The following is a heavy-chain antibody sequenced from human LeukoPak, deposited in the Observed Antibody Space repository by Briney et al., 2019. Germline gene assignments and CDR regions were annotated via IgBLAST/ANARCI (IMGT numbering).Heavy chain of an antibody. CDR2: IIPIFATA. J-gene: IGHJ4*02. CDR1: GGTFSSYA. D-gene: IGHD3-22*01. V-gene: IGHV1-69*13. CDR3: ARELIGYDSSGRPLDD. Sequence: ASVTVSFTASGGTFSSYAISWVRQAPGQGLEWMGGIIPIFATANYAQKFQGRVTITADESTSTVYMELSSLRSEDTAVSYCARELIGYDSSGRPLDDWGQGTLVTVSS.